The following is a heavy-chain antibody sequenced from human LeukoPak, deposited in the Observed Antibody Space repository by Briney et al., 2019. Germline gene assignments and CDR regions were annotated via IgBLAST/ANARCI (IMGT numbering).Heavy chain of an antibody. CDR2: IFHSGST. D-gene: IGHD2-2*01. CDR3: ARDPRLGYCSSSSCDNWFDP. Sequence: SETLSLTCTVSGFSISSGYYWGWIRQPPGKGLEWIGSIFHSGSTYYNPSLKSRVTISVDTSKNQFSLKLSSVTAADTAVFYCARDPRLGYCSSSSCDNWFDPWGQGTLVTVPS. J-gene: IGHJ5*02. V-gene: IGHV4-38-2*02. CDR1: GFSISSGYY.